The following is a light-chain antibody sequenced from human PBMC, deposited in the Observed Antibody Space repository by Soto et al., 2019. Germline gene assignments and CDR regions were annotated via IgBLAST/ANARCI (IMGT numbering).Light chain of an antibody. CDR1: QAIRND. CDR2: DAS. J-gene: IGKJ1*01. V-gene: IGKV1-17*01. CDR3: QQYETFSGT. Sequence: DIQMTQSPSSLSASVGDRVTITCRASQAIRNDVGWYQQKPGKAPNLLIYDASALPRGVPSRFSGSGSGTKFTLTIASLQPDDFATYYCQQYETFSGTFGPGTKVDIK.